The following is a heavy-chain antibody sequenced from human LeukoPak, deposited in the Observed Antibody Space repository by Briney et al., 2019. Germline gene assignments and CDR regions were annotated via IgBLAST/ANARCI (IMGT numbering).Heavy chain of an antibody. CDR1: GFTFSSYG. CDR2: IKQDGSEK. CDR3: ADGYGLFHH. V-gene: IGHV3-7*01. Sequence: GGSLRLSCAASGFTFSSYGMSWVRQVPGKGLEWVANIKQDGSEKYYADSVKGRFTISRDNAKKSLYLQMSSLRAEDTAVYYCADGYGLFHHCGQGTLVTVAS. D-gene: IGHD5-24*01. J-gene: IGHJ1*01.